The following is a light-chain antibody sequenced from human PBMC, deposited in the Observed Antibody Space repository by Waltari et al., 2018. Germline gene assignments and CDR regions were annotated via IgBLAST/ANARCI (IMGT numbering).Light chain of an antibody. Sequence: DIQVTQSPSTLSASVGDRVTITCRASQSIVVWLAWYQQKPGKAPRLLIYKASYLESGVPSRFSGSGSGTAFTLTISSLQADDFATYYYLQYNSYPWTFGQGTKVEIK. CDR1: QSIVVW. CDR3: LQYNSYPWT. CDR2: KAS. V-gene: IGKV1-5*03. J-gene: IGKJ1*01.